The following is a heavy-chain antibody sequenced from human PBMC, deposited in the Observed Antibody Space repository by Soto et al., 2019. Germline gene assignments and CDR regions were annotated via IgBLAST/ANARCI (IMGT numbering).Heavy chain of an antibody. V-gene: IGHV3-74*01. CDR3: ASPMNFDDVFDFDI. D-gene: IGHD3-9*01. CDR2: INSDGSST. Sequence: GGSLRLSWAASGFTFSSYWMHWVRQAPGKGLVWVSRINSDGSSTSYADSEKGRFTISRDNAKNRLYLQMISLRAEDTHVYYCASPMNFDDVFDFDIWGQGTLVTVSS. CDR1: GFTFSSYW. J-gene: IGHJ3*02.